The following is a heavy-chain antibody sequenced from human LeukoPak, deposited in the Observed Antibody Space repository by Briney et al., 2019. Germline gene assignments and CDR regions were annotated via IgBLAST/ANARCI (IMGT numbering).Heavy chain of an antibody. CDR3: ASRRESFDY. J-gene: IGHJ4*02. CDR1: GFTFSTYS. CDR2: ISSGISTI. Sequence: GGTLRLSCAASGFTFSTYSMNWVRQAPGKGLEWVSYISSGISTIYYALSMKGRFTISRDNAKNSLYLQMNSLRDEDTAVYYCASRRESFDYWGQGTL. V-gene: IGHV3-48*02.